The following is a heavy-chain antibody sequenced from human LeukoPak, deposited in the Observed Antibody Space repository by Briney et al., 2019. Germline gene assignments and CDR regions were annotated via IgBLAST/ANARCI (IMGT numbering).Heavy chain of an antibody. CDR2: IIPILGIA. J-gene: IGHJ3*02. V-gene: IGHV1-69*04. Sequence: SVRVSCKASGGTFSSYAISWVRQAPGQGLEWMGRIIPILGIANYAQKFQGRVTITADKSTSTAYMELSSLRSEDTAVYYCARDWVLGAFDIWGQGTMVTVSS. CDR3: ARDWVLGAFDI. CDR1: GGTFSSYA. D-gene: IGHD7-27*01.